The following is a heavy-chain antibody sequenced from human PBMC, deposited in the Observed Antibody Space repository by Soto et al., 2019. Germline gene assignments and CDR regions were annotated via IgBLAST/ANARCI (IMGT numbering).Heavy chain of an antibody. CDR1: GGSISSGGYY. CDR2: IYYSGST. Sequence: SETLSLTCTVSGGSISSGGYYWSWIRQHPGKGLEWIGYIYYSGSTYYNPSLKSRVTISVDTSKNQFSLKLSSVTAADPAVYYCASTEGVGDYCSSTSCYKKIDYWGQGTLVTVSS. J-gene: IGHJ4*02. CDR3: ASTEGVGDYCSSTSCYKKIDY. D-gene: IGHD2-2*02. V-gene: IGHV4-31*03.